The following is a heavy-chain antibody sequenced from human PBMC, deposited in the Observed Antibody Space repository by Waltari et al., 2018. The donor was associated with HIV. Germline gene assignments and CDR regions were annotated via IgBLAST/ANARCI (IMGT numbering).Heavy chain of an antibody. CDR2: INSDGSST. CDR3: ARGGGLLGAFDI. CDR1: GFTFSSYW. Sequence: EVQLVESGGGLVQTGGSLRLSCAASGFTFSSYWMHWVRQAPGKGLVWVSRINSDGSSTSYADSVKGRFTISRDNAKNTLDLQMNSLRAEDTAVYYCARGGGLLGAFDIWGQGTMVTVSS. J-gene: IGHJ3*02. V-gene: IGHV3-74*01. D-gene: IGHD2-15*01.